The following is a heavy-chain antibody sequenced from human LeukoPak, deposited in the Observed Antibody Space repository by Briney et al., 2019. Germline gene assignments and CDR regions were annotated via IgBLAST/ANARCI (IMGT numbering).Heavy chain of an antibody. D-gene: IGHD3-22*01. CDR2: IYYSGST. J-gene: IGHJ4*02. V-gene: IGHV4-59*08. CDR1: GGSISSYY. CDR3: AGSVYYDSSGYSH. Sequence: PSETLSLTCTVSGGSISSYYWSWIRQPPGKGLEWIGYIYYSGSTNYNPSLKSRVTISVDTSKNQFSLKLSSVTAADTAVYYCAGSVYYDSSGYSHWGQGTLVTVSS.